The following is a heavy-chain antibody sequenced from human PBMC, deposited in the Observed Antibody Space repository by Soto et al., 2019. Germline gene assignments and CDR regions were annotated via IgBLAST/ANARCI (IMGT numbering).Heavy chain of an antibody. J-gene: IGHJ4*02. CDR1: GFTFSSYA. CDR3: ARDSYYDFWSGYTRFDY. D-gene: IGHD3-3*01. V-gene: IGHV3-30-3*01. CDR2: ISYDGSNK. Sequence: RRLSCAASGFTFSSYAMHWVRQAPGKGLEWVAVISYDGSNKYYADSVKGRFTISRDNSKNTLYLQMNSLRAEDTAVYYCARDSYYDFWSGYTRFDYWGQGTLVTVS.